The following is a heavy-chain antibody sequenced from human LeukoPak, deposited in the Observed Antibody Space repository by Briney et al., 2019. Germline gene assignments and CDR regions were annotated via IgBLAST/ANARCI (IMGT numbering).Heavy chain of an antibody. V-gene: IGHV4-39*01. D-gene: IGHD3-22*01. CDR2: VHSNGKT. Sequence: PSETLSLTCSVSGGSIASGSYYWGWVRQSPGKGLDWIGSVHSNGKTYYNPSLNNRLIISADTSTDQFSLRLSPVTAADTAVYYCARGVPTYYYDSSGYSGVSSFASWGQGTLVTVSS. CDR1: GGSIASGSYY. CDR3: ARGVPTYYYDSSGYSGVSSFAS. J-gene: IGHJ4*02.